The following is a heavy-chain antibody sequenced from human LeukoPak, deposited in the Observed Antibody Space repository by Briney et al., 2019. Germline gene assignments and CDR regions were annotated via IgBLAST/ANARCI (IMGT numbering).Heavy chain of an antibody. J-gene: IGHJ4*02. Sequence: PSETLSLTCTVSGGSISSYYWSWIRQPPGKGLEWIGYIYYSGSTNYNPSLKSRVTISVDTSKNQFSLKLSSVTAADTAVYYCARVSLSGGYYGNYFDYWGQGTLVTVSS. CDR2: IYYSGST. D-gene: IGHD3-22*01. CDR1: GGSISSYY. V-gene: IGHV4-59*01. CDR3: ARVSLSGGYYGNYFDY.